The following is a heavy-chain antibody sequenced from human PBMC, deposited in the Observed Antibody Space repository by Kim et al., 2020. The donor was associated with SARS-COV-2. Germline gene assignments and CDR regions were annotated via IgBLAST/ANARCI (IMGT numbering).Heavy chain of an antibody. CDR1: GYTFTSYY. J-gene: IGHJ5*02. Sequence: ASVKVSCKASGYTFTSYYMHWVRQAPGQGLEWMGIINPSGGSTSYAQKFQGRVTMTRDTSTSTVYMELSSLRSEDTAVYYCARDPADWNDDRGNWFDPWGQGTLVTVSS. V-gene: IGHV1-46*01. CDR3: ARDPADWNDDRGNWFDP. D-gene: IGHD1-1*01. CDR2: INPSGGST.